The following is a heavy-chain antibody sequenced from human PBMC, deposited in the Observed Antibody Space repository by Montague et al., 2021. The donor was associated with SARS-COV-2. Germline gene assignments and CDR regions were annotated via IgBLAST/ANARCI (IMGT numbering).Heavy chain of an antibody. J-gene: IGHJ3*02. D-gene: IGHD5-18*01. V-gene: IGHV4-39*01. CDR2: INDTGSX. CDR3: ARHGYHEPYDAFDI. Sequence: SETLSLTCTVSGGSISSSSCYWGWIREPPGKGLEWIGSINDTGSXNYXPSRKSRVPISVDTSKNQFSLKLSSVTAADTAVYYCARHGYHEPYDAFDIWGQGTMVTVSS. CDR1: GGSISSSSCY.